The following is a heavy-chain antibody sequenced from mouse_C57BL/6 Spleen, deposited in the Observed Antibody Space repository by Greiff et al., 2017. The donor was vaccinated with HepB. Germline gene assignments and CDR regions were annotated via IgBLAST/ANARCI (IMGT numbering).Heavy chain of an antibody. D-gene: IGHD2-12*01. CDR2: ISSGSSTI. CDR1: GFTFSDYG. J-gene: IGHJ3*01. V-gene: IGHV5-17*01. Sequence: EVQRVESGGGLVKPGGSLKLSCAASGFTFSDYGMHWVRQAPEKGLEWVAYISSGSSTIYYADTVKGRFTISRDNAKNTLFLQMTSLRSEDTAMYDCARGGDLRRRAWFAYWGQGTLVTVSA. CDR3: ARGGDLRRRAWFAY.